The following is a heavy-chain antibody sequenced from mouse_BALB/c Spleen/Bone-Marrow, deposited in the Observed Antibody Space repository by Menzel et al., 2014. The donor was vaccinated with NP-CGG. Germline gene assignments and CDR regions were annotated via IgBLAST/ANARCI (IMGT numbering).Heavy chain of an antibody. J-gene: IGHJ4*01. Sequence: VQLQQSGPELVKPGASVKMSCKASGYTFXSYVMHWVKQKPGQGLEWIGYINPYNDGTNYNEKFKGKATLTSDKSSSTAYMELSSLTSEDSAVYYCARRDYAMDYWGQGTSVTVSS. CDR1: GYTFXSYV. V-gene: IGHV1-14*01. CDR3: ARRDYAMDY. CDR2: INPYNDGT.